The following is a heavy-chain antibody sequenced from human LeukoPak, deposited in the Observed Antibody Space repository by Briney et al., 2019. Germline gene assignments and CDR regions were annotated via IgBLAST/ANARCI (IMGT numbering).Heavy chain of an antibody. J-gene: IGHJ2*01. CDR3: VRYYTRQSWYFDL. CDR1: GFTFSSYS. CDR2: IKPDEGEK. V-gene: IGHV3-7*01. D-gene: IGHD3-10*01. Sequence: GSLRLSCAASGFTFSSYSLNWVRQSPGKGLEWVANIKPDEGEKYYVDSVKGRFTVSRDNAKNSLYLQMNSLRAEDTAVYYCVRYYTRQSWYFDLWGRGTLVTVSS.